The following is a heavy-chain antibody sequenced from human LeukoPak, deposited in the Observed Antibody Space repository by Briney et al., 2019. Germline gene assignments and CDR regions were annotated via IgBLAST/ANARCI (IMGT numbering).Heavy chain of an antibody. CDR3: ARAPRGDSNWFDP. V-gene: IGHV4-59*01. CDR1: GGSIGSYY. CDR2: IYYSGST. D-gene: IGHD3-10*01. J-gene: IGHJ5*02. Sequence: SETLSLTCTVSGGSIGSYYWSWIRQPPGKGLEWIGYIYYSGSTNYNPSLKSRVTISVDTSRNQFSLKLSSVTAADTAVYYCARAPRGDSNWFDPWGQGTLVTVSS.